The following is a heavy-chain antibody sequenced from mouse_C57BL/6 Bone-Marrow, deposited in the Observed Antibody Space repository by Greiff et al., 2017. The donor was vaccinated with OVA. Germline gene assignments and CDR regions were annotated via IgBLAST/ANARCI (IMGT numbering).Heavy chain of an antibody. Sequence: EVKVVESGGGLVQPGGSLKLSCAASGFTFSDYYMYWVRQTPEKRLEWVAYISNGGGSTYYPDTVKGRFTISRDNAKNTLYLQMSRLKSEDTAMYYCARPQFLYYYGSAWFAYWGQGTLVTVSA. CDR3: ARPQFLYYYGSAWFAY. CDR2: ISNGGGST. CDR1: GFTFSDYY. D-gene: IGHD1-1*01. V-gene: IGHV5-12*01. J-gene: IGHJ3*01.